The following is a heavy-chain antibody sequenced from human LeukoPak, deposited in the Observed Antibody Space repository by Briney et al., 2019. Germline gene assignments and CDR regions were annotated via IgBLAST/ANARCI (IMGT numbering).Heavy chain of an antibody. Sequence: SSETLSLTCGVSGGSISGTNWWSWVRQPPGQGLEWIGEISLRGLTNYNPSLRSRLTMSLDESKNQVSLNLTSVTAADTAVYYCAGQWASYFDYWGQGTLVTVSS. D-gene: IGHD1-26*01. V-gene: IGHV4-4*02. J-gene: IGHJ4*02. CDR3: AGQWASYFDY. CDR1: GGSISGTNW. CDR2: ISLRGLT.